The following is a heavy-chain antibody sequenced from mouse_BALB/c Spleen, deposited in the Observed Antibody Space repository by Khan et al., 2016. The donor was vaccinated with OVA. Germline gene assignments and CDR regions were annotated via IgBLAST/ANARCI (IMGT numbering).Heavy chain of an antibody. V-gene: IGHV1-39*01. Sequence: EVQLQQSEPELEKPGASVKIYCKAYVYSFTGYNMNWVKQSNGKSLEWVGNIDPYYGGATYNQKFKGKDTLTVDKSSSTAYRQIKSRTSEDAAVYYCTRGYGNYGRYYFDYGGQGTTLTVSS. CDR1: VYSFTGYN. CDR2: IDPYYGGA. CDR3: TRGYGNYGRYYFDY. D-gene: IGHD2-10*02. J-gene: IGHJ2*01.